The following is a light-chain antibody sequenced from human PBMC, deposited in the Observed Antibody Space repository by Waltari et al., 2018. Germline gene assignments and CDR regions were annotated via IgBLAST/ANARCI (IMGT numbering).Light chain of an antibody. J-gene: IGLJ2*01. CDR2: DIL. Sequence: QSALSQPASVSGAPGQSSTLSCTGTDSAIGSYVYFSWFQQNPGNAPKLLIYDILARPSGVPDLFAWSKSANTASLTISGLQAEDEAIYYCASYAGRTTLIFGGGTKLTVL. CDR1: DSAIGSYVY. CDR3: ASYAGRTTLI. V-gene: IGLV2-23*02.